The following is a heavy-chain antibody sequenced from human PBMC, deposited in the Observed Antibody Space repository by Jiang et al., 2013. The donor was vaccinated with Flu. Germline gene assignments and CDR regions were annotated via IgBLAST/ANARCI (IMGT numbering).Heavy chain of an antibody. J-gene: IGHJ6*03. CDR3: AKVESQSSQYSSSSYYYYYMDV. CDR1: GFTFSSYG. D-gene: IGHD6-13*01. CDR2: ISYDGSNK. Sequence: PGRSLRLSCAASGFTFSSYGMHWVRQAPGKGLEWVAVISYDGSNKYYADSVKGRFTISRDNSKNTLYLQMNSLRAEDTAVYYCAKVESQSSQYSSSSYYYYYMDVWGKGTTVTVSS. V-gene: IGHV3-30*18.